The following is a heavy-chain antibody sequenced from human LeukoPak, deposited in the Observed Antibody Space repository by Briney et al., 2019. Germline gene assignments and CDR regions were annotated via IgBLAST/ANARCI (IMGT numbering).Heavy chain of an antibody. D-gene: IGHD3-16*02. CDR2: INWNGGST. V-gene: IGHV3-20*01. J-gene: IGHJ5*02. Sequence: PGGSLRLSCAASGFTFDDYGMSWVRQASGKGLEWVSGINWNGGSTGYADSVKGRFDISRDNAKNSLYMQMNSLRAEDTALYHCSGGIRLGELSSWGQGTLVTVSS. CDR3: SGGIRLGELSS. CDR1: GFTFDDYG.